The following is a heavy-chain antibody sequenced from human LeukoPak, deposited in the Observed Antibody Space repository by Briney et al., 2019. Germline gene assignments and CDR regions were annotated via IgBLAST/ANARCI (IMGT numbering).Heavy chain of an antibody. CDR2: ISGSGGST. J-gene: IGHJ6*02. CDR1: GFTFSSHA. CDR3: AKGRGFGPVGYYYYYGMDV. D-gene: IGHD3/OR15-3a*01. Sequence: PGGSLRLSCAASGFTFSSHAMSWVRQAPGKGLEWVSAISGSGGSTYYADSVKGRFTISRDNSKNTLYLQMNSLRAEDTAVYYCAKGRGFGPVGYYYYYGMDVWGQGTTVTVSS. V-gene: IGHV3-23*01.